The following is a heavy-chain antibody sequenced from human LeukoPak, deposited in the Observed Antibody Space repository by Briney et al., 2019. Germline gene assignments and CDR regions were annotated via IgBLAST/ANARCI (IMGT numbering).Heavy chain of an antibody. Sequence: ASVKVSCKASGYTFTSYDINWVRQATGQGLEWMGWMNPNSGNTGYAQKFQGRVTITRNTSISTAYMELSSLRSEDTAVYYCARGGRANYYDSSGPTEFFFDYWGQGTLVTVSS. CDR2: MNPNSGNT. J-gene: IGHJ4*02. D-gene: IGHD3-22*01. CDR3: ARGGRANYYDSSGPTEFFFDY. V-gene: IGHV1-8*03. CDR1: GYTFTSYD.